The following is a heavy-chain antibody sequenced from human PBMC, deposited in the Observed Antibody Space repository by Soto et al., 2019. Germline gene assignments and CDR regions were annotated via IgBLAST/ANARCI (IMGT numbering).Heavy chain of an antibody. D-gene: IGHD4-17*01. V-gene: IGHV1-69*06. CDR1: GGTFGNSA. J-gene: IGHJ4*02. CDR3: ALYGDYPSGYFDY. Sequence: SVKVSCKASGGTFGNSAISWVRQAPGQGLEWMGGIIPSFATGNSAPEFQGRLTITADKSTTTAYMELSSLRSEDTAVYYCALYGDYPSGYFDYWGQGTLVTVSS. CDR2: IIPSFATG.